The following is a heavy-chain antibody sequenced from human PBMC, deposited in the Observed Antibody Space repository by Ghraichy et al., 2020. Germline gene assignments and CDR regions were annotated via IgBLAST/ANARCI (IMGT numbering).Heavy chain of an antibody. CDR1: GGSISSSSYY. Sequence: SETLSLTCTVSGGSISSSSYYWGWIRQSPGKGLEWIGLIYDSGTTYYNPSLKSRVTISVDPSKKQFSLKLRSVTAADTAVYFCYSGSYFTAFDYWGQGTLVTVSS. CDR2: IYDSGTT. D-gene: IGHD3-10*01. J-gene: IGHJ4*02. CDR3: YSGSYFTAFDY. V-gene: IGHV4-39*01.